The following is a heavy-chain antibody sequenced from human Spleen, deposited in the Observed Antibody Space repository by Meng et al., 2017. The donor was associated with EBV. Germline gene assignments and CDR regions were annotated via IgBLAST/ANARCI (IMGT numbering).Heavy chain of an antibody. CDR3: ARSYDSTGYTTS. CDR1: GFNFNDYY. V-gene: IGHV3-11*01. CDR2: TSSAGTTI. D-gene: IGHD3-22*01. J-gene: IGHJ5*02. Sequence: QVQRVESGGGFVKPGGSLRLSCAASGFNFNDYYMSWIRQSPGKGLEWLSYTSSAGTTIYYAESVKGRFTVSRDNAKNSLYLQMNSLRAEDTAVYYCARSYDSTGYTTSWGQGTLVTVSS.